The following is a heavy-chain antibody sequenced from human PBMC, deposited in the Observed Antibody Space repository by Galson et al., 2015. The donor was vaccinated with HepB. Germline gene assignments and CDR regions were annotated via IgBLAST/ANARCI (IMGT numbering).Heavy chain of an antibody. V-gene: IGHV3-23*01. CDR2: IGGSAGRT. J-gene: IGHJ4*02. Sequence: SLRLSSSASGFTFSSYAMSWVRQAPGKGLEWVSAIGGSAGRTYYADSVKGRFTISRDNSKNTLYLQMNSLRAEDTAIYYCARSTCYYGSGIDYWGQGTPVT. CDR1: GFTFSSYA. D-gene: IGHD3-10*01. CDR3: ARSTCYYGSGIDY.